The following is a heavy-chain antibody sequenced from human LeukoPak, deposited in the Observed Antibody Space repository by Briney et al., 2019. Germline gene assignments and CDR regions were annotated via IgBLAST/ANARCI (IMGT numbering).Heavy chain of an antibody. J-gene: IGHJ4*02. CDR1: GFTFSSYG. CDR3: ASSSPNYYYDSSGYYPQTFDY. Sequence: GGSLRLSCAASGFTFSSYGMHWVRQAPGKGLEWVSSISSSSSYIYYADSVKGRFTISRDNAKNSLYLQMNSLRAEDTAVYYCASSSPNYYYDSSGYYPQTFDYWGQGTLVTVSS. D-gene: IGHD3-22*01. V-gene: IGHV3-21*01. CDR2: ISSSSSYI.